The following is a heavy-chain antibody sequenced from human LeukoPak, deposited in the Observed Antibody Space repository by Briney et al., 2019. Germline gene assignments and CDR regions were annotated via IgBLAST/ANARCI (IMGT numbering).Heavy chain of an antibody. J-gene: IGHJ6*03. CDR2: IYTSGST. D-gene: IGHD1-14*01. CDR3: ARDSPMRSELRAYYYYYMDV. CDR1: GGSISSSSYY. V-gene: IGHV4-61*02. Sequence: PSETLSLTCTVSGGSISSSSYYWSWIRQPAGKGLEWIGRIYTSGSTNYNPSLKSRVTISVDTSKNQFSLKLSSVTAADTAVYYCARDSPMRSELRAYYYYYMDVWGKGTTVTVSS.